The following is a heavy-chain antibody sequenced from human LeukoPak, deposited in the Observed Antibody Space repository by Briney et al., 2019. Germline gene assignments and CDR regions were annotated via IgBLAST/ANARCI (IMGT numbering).Heavy chain of an antibody. Sequence: GASVKVSCKASGYTFTGYYMHWVRQAPGQGLEWMGWISAYNGNTNYAQKLQGRVTMTTDTSTSTAYMELRSLRSDDTAVYYCARDQSGSGSSGDYWGQGTLVTVSS. CDR1: GYTFTGYY. J-gene: IGHJ4*02. V-gene: IGHV1-18*04. CDR2: ISAYNGNT. CDR3: ARDQSGSGSSGDY. D-gene: IGHD3-10*01.